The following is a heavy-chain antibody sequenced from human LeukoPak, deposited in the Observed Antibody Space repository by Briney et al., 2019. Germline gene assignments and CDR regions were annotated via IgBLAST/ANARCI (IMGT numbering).Heavy chain of an antibody. V-gene: IGHV3-7*04. CDR3: VRGHGWFDP. J-gene: IGHJ5*02. CDR2: TKPDGSDT. CDR1: RFALRGYW. Sequence: PGGSLRLSCAASRFALRGYWMRWVRQTPGKGLEWVANTKPDGSDTYYVDFVKGRFTISRDNAKNSLDLQMSSLRAEDTAVYYCVRGHGWFDPWGQGTLVTVSA.